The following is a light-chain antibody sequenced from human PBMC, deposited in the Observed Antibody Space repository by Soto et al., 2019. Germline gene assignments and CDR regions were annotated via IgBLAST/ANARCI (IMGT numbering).Light chain of an antibody. CDR1: QSVSNY. Sequence: EIVLTQSPATLSLSPGEGATLSCRASQSVSNYLAWYQQKPGQAPRLLIYGASTRATGIPARFSGSGSGTEFTLTISSLQSEDFAVYYCQQYNNWPYTFGQGTKLEIK. V-gene: IGKV3-15*01. CDR2: GAS. J-gene: IGKJ2*01. CDR3: QQYNNWPYT.